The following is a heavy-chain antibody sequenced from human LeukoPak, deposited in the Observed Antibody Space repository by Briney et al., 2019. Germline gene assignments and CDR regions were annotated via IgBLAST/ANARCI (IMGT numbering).Heavy chain of an antibody. V-gene: IGHV3-9*01. Sequence: PGGSLRLSCAASGFIFGDYAMHWVRQAPGKGLEWVSGISWNGGSIDYADSVTGRFTIYRDNGKNSLYLQMNTLRGEDTALSYCAKSPHTDYVYYFDYWGQGTLVTVSS. CDR1: GFIFGDYA. CDR3: AKSPHTDYVYYFDY. CDR2: ISWNGGSI. D-gene: IGHD4-17*01. J-gene: IGHJ4*02.